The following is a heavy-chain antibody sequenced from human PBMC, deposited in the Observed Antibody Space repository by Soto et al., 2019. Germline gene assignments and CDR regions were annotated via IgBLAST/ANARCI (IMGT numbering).Heavy chain of an antibody. CDR3: ARGRRDGYNLGAAFEI. V-gene: IGHV3-30*03. CDR1: GFTFSSYG. J-gene: IGHJ3*02. Sequence: PGGSLRLSCAASGFTFSSYGMHWVRQAPGKGLEWVAVISYDGSNKYYADSVKGRFTISRDNSKNTLYLQMNSLRAEDTAVYYCARGRRDGYNLGAAFEIWGQGT. CDR2: ISYDGSNK. D-gene: IGHD5-12*01.